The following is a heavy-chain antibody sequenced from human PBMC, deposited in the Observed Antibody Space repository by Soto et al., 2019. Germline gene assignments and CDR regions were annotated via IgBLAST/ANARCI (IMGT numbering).Heavy chain of an antibody. CDR2: IYWDDDK. CDR1: GFSLTTSGVG. Sequence: QITLNESGPTVVRPTETLTLTCRFSGFSLTTSGVGVGWIRQSPGKAPEWLAPIYWDDDKRYSASLKSRLTITQDTSKNQVVLSVSDLDPTDTATYYCAHRVLRTVFGLVTTTAIYFDFWGQGTPVAGSS. V-gene: IGHV2-5*02. J-gene: IGHJ4*02. D-gene: IGHD3-3*01. CDR3: AHRVLRTVFGLVTTTAIYFDF.